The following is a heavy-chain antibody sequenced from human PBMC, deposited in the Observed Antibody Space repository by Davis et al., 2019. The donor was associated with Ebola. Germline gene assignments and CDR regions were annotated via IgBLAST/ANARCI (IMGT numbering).Heavy chain of an antibody. CDR2: IRGSGGST. J-gene: IGHJ5*02. V-gene: IGHV3-23*01. Sequence: SLNISCASSECTFSSYAMSWVREAPGTRLGWVSAIRGSGGSTHYADSVKGRFTISRDNSKNTLYLQMNSLGAEDTAVYYCAKVVTVVTNNWFDPWGQGTLVTVSS. CDR1: ECTFSSYA. CDR3: AKVVTVVTNNWFDP. D-gene: IGHD4-23*01.